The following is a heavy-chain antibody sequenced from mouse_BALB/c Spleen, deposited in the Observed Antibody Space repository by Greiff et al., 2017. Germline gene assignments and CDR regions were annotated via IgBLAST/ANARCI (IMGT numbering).Heavy chain of an antibody. CDR3: ARDDYCDY. CDR1: GYTFTSYW. J-gene: IGHJ2*01. Sequence: DLVKPGASVKLSCKASGYTFTSYWINWIKQRPGQGLEWIGRIAPGSGSTYYNEMFKGKATLTVDTSSSTAYIQLSSLSSEDSAVYFCARDDYCDYWGQGTTLTVSS. D-gene: IGHD2-3*01. V-gene: IGHV1S41*01. CDR2: IAPGSGST.